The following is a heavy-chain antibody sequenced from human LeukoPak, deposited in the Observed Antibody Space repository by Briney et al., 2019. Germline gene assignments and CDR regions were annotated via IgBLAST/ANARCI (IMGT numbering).Heavy chain of an antibody. D-gene: IGHD3-22*01. V-gene: IGHV3-23*01. CDR2: LSATGGRT. J-gene: IGHJ4*02. CDR1: EVSFSTYA. CDR3: VKRPEYESGDYPFEH. Sequence: GGSLRLSCAASEVSFSTYARNWLMSWVRQAPGKGLEWVSTLSATGGRTYYTDSVKGRFTISRDSSKNTPYLQMNSLRAEDTAVYYCVKRPEYESGDYPFEHWGQGTLVTVSA.